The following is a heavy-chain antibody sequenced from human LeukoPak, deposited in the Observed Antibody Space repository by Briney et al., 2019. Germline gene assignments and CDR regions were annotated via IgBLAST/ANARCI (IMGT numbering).Heavy chain of an antibody. CDR1: GFTFSSYW. CDR3: ARAHDIGYLPYDAFDI. CDR2: INHNGNVN. J-gene: IGHJ3*02. D-gene: IGHD3-9*01. Sequence: GGSLRLSCAASGFTFSSYWMNWARQAPGKGLEWVASINHNGNVNYYVDSVKGRFTISRDNAKNSLYLQMNSLRAEDTAVYYCARAHDIGYLPYDAFDIWGQGTMVTVSS. V-gene: IGHV3-7*03.